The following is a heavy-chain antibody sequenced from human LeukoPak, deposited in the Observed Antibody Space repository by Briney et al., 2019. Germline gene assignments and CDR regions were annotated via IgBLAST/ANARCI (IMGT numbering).Heavy chain of an antibody. CDR1: GFTFSSYG. V-gene: IGHV3-30*18. J-gene: IGHJ4*02. CDR2: ISYDGSNK. Sequence: PGGSLRLSCAASGFTFSSYGMHWVRQAPGKGLEWVAVISYDGSNKYYADSVKGRFTISRDNPKNTLYLQMSSLRAEDTAVYYCAKDSHPTVGAAAGTNYWGQGTLVTVSS. CDR3: AKDSHPTVGAAAGTNY. D-gene: IGHD6-13*01.